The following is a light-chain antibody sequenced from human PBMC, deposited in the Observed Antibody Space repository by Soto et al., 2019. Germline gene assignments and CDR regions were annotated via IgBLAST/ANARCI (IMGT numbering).Light chain of an antibody. CDR1: QTVGRNY. CDR2: DAS. CDR3: QQYVNSPIT. J-gene: IGKJ5*01. V-gene: IGKV3-20*01. Sequence: EIVLTQSPGSLSLFPGERATLSCRASQTVGRNYLAWFQQKPGQAPRLLIYDASTRATGIPAKFGGSGSGTDFTLTISRLEPEDFAVYYCQQYVNSPITFGQGTRLEIK.